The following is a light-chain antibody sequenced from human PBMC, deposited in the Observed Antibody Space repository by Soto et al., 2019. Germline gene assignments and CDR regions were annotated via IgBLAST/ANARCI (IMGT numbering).Light chain of an antibody. CDR3: QQYNNYPWT. CDR1: QRISSW. J-gene: IGKJ1*01. V-gene: IGKV1-5*03. Sequence: DIQMTQSPSTLSASVGDRVTITCRASQRISSWLAWYQQKPGKAPKLLIYNAPSLESGVPSRFSGSRSGTEFTLHISSLQTDDFATYYCQQYNNYPWTFGQGTKVEIK. CDR2: NAP.